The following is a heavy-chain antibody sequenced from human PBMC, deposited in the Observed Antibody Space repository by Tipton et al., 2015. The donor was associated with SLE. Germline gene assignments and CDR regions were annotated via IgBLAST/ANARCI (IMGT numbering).Heavy chain of an antibody. CDR3: ARHDMEQWYAFDI. V-gene: IGHV4-39*01. CDR2: INHSGST. Sequence: TLSLTCIVSGGSISSSSYYWSWIRQPPGKGLEWIGEINHSGSTNYNPSLKSRVTISVDTSKNQFSLKLSSVTAADTAVYYCARHDMEQWYAFDIWGQGTMVTVSS. J-gene: IGHJ3*02. D-gene: IGHD6-19*01. CDR1: GGSISSSSYY.